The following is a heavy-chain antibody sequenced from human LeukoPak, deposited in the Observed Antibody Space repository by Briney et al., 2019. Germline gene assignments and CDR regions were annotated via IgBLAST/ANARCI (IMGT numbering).Heavy chain of an antibody. CDR3: ATGRWFGEFAGSAFED. J-gene: IGHJ4*02. D-gene: IGHD3-10*01. V-gene: IGHV3-7*01. Sequence: LGGSRGFSCLGPGFGFGNYWITWLRKAPGEGLEWVANIKEDGSVIYYADSVKGRFTISRDNAKNSVYLQMNSLRVEDTALYYCATGRWFGEFAGSAFEDWGQGTLVTVSS. CDR1: GFGFGNYW. CDR2: IKEDGSVI.